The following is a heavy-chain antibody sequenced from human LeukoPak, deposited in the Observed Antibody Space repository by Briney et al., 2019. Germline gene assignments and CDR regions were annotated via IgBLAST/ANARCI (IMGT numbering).Heavy chain of an antibody. CDR3: ARDDGGYDTPYHYYYMDV. J-gene: IGHJ6*03. Sequence: PGGSLRLSCAASGFTFSSYSMNWVRQAPGKGLEWVSSISSSSSYIYYADSVKGRFTISRDNAKNSLYLQMNSLRAEDTAVYYCARDDGGYDTPYHYYYMDVWGKRTTVTISS. V-gene: IGHV3-21*01. D-gene: IGHD5-12*01. CDR1: GFTFSSYS. CDR2: ISSSSSYI.